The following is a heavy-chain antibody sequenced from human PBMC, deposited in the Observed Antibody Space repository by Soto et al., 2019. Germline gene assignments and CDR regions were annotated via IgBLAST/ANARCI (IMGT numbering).Heavy chain of an antibody. D-gene: IGHD1-26*01. CDR3: ARSEWELDSLDY. V-gene: IGHV1-69*02. Sequence: QVQLVQSGAELRKPGSSVEVSCKASGVTFSHYTISWVRQAPGQGLEWMGRIVPLLGVTNYAQTFQGRFTXXAXXSTSTFNMELSSLTSEDTAIYYCARSEWELDSLDYWGQGTLVTVSS. CDR2: IVPLLGVT. J-gene: IGHJ4*02. CDR1: GVTFSHYT.